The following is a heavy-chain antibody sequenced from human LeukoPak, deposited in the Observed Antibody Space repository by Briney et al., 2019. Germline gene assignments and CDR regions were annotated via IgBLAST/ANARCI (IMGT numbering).Heavy chain of an antibody. J-gene: IGHJ4*02. V-gene: IGHV3-53*01. CDR3: AKDGLGYCSSTSCYKDY. D-gene: IGHD2-2*02. CDR1: GFTVSSNY. CDR2: IYSGGST. Sequence: GGSLRLSCAASGFTVSSNYMSWVRQAPGKGLEWVSVIYSGGSTYYADSVKGRFTISRDNSKNTLYLQMNSLRAEDTAVYYCAKDGLGYCSSTSCYKDYWGQGTLVTVSS.